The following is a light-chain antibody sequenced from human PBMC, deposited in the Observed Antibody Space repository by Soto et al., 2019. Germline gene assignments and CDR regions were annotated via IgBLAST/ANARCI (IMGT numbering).Light chain of an antibody. Sequence: DIQMTQTPSSLSASVGDRVTITCRVSQGIRNDLVWYQQKPGKAPKLLIYAASSLQSGVPSRFSGSGSGTDFTLTISSLQPEDFATYYCQQSYSTPPATFGQGTKVDIK. V-gene: IGKV1-39*01. J-gene: IGKJ1*01. CDR1: QGIRND. CDR2: AAS. CDR3: QQSYSTPPAT.